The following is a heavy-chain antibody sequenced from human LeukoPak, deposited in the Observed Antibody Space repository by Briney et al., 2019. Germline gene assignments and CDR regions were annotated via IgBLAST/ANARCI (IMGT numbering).Heavy chain of an antibody. D-gene: IGHD3-22*01. V-gene: IGHV4-31*03. J-gene: IGHJ5*02. CDR1: GGSISSGGYY. CDR2: IYYSGNT. CDR3: ARSQTYYYDSSGVGKGDNWFDP. Sequence: PSETLSLTCTVSGGSISSGGYYWSWIRQHPGKGLEWIGYIYYSGNTYYNPSLKSRVTISVDTYKNQFSLKLSSVTAADTAVYYCARSQTYYYDSSGVGKGDNWFDPWGQGTLVTVSS.